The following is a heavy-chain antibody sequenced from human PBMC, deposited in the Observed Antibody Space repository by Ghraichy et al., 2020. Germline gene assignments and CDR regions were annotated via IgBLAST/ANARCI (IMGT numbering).Heavy chain of an antibody. CDR3: ARLSGYYYDSSGYPMGGCYFDY. J-gene: IGHJ4*02. CDR2: IYYSGST. Sequence: SETLSLTCTVSGGSISSSSYYWGWIRQPPGKGLEWIGSIYYSGSTYYNPSLKSRVTISVDTSKNQFSLKLSSVTAADTAVYYCARLSGYYYDSSGYPMGGCYFDYWGQGTLVTVSS. CDR1: GGSISSSSYY. V-gene: IGHV4-39*01. D-gene: IGHD3-22*01.